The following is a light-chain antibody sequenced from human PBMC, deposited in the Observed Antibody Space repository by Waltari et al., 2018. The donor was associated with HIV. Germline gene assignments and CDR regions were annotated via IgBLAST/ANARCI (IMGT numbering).Light chain of an antibody. CDR1: SSTIAVHS. CDR2: TNN. V-gene: IGLV1-44*01. J-gene: IGLJ2*01. CDR3: VVWDDSLNGPV. Sequence: QSVLTQPPSASGTPGQRVTISCSGSSSTIAVHSVHWYQQLPGTAPNLLIYTNNQRPSRVPDRFSGSKSGTSASLAISGLQSEDEADYYCVVWDDSLNGPVFGGGTKLTVL.